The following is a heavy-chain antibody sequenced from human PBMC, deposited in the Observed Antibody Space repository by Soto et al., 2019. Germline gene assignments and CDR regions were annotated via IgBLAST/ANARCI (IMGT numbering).Heavy chain of an antibody. CDR1: GFTFSSYG. CDR3: ARNDILTVYSAFDI. D-gene: IGHD3-9*01. J-gene: IGHJ3*02. V-gene: IGHV3-33*01. CDR2: IWYDGSNK. Sequence: GGSLRLSCAASGFTFSSYGMHWVRQAPGKGLEWVAVIWYDGSNKYYADSVKGRFTISRDNSKNTLYLQMNSLRAEDTAVYYLARNDILTVYSAFDIWGKGTMVTVSS.